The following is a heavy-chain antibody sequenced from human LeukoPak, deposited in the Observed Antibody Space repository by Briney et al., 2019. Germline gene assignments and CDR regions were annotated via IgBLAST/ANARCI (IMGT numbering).Heavy chain of an antibody. CDR2: ISYDGSNK. CDR1: GFTFSSYG. Sequence: GGSLRLSCAASGFTFSSYGMHWVRQAPGKGLEWVAVISYDGSNKYYADSVKGRFTIPRDKSKNTLYLQMNSLRAEDTAVYYCAKDRGSGSYYGGDYWGQGTLVTVSS. D-gene: IGHD3-10*01. J-gene: IGHJ4*02. CDR3: AKDRGSGSYYGGDY. V-gene: IGHV3-30*18.